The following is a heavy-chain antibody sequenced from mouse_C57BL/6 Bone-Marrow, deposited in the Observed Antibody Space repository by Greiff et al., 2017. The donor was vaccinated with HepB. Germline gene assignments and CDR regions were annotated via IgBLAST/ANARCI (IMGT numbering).Heavy chain of an antibody. Sequence: EVQLVESGGGLVKPGGSLKLSCAASGFTFSSYAMSWVRQTPEKRLEWVATISDGGSYTYYPDNVKGRFTISRDNAKNNLYLQMSHLKSEDTAMYYCARDPNYSIYYYGSSYYFDYWGQGTTLTVSS. J-gene: IGHJ2*01. V-gene: IGHV5-4*01. CDR3: ARDPNYSIYYYGSSYYFDY. D-gene: IGHD1-1*01. CDR1: GFTFSSYA. CDR2: ISDGGSYT.